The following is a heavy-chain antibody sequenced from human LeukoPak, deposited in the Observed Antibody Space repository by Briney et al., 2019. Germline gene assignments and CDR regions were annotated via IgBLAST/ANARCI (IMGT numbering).Heavy chain of an antibody. Sequence: PSETQSLPCTVSGGSISSYYWSWIRKPPGKGLEGIGYNYYSGSTNHNPSLKSRVTISVDTSKNQFSLKLNSVTAADTAVYYCAVYSETYWAYWGQGALVTVSS. CDR1: GGSISSYY. CDR2: NYYSGST. J-gene: IGHJ4*02. D-gene: IGHD1-26*01. V-gene: IGHV4-59*01. CDR3: AVYSETYWAY.